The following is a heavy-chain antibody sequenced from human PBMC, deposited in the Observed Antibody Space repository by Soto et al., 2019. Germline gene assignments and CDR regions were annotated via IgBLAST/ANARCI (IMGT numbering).Heavy chain of an antibody. CDR1: GFTFSSYA. CDR3: ARARRDIVLVPAPLDY. Sequence: PGGSLRLSCAASGFTFSSYAMSWVRQAPGKGLEWVSAIRYNGGNKYYADSVKGRFTISRDNSKNTLYLQMNSLRAEDTAVYYCARARRDIVLVPAPLDYWGQGTLVTVSS. CDR2: IRYNGGNK. J-gene: IGHJ4*02. V-gene: IGHV3-23*01. D-gene: IGHD2-2*01.